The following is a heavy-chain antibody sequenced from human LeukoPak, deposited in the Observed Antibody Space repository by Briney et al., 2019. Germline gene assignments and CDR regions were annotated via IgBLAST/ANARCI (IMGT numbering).Heavy chain of an antibody. J-gene: IGHJ6*03. V-gene: IGHV3-23*01. CDR1: GFTFSSYA. CDR2: ISGSGGST. Sequence: GGSLRLSCAASGFTFSSYAMSWVRQAPGKGLEWVSAISGSGGSTYYADSVKGRFTISRDNSKNTLYLQMNSLRAEDTAVYYCAKTGGYSSGWYGNYYMDVWGKGTTVTVSS. D-gene: IGHD6-19*01. CDR3: AKTGGYSSGWYGNYYMDV.